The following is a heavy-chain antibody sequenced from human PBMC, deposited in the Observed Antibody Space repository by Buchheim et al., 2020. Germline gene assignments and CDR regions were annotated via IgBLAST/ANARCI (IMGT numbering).Heavy chain of an antibody. CDR3: AKGYCSGTSCPYDY. Sequence: EVQLLESGGGLVQPGGSLRLSCAASGFTFSIYAMSWVRQAPGKGLEWVSTFSGSDGRTYYADSVKGRFTISRDNSKNNLYLQMNNLRAEDTAVYYCAKGYCSGTSCPYDYWGQGTL. CDR1: GFTFSIYA. J-gene: IGHJ4*02. V-gene: IGHV3-23*01. D-gene: IGHD2-2*01. CDR2: FSGSDGRT.